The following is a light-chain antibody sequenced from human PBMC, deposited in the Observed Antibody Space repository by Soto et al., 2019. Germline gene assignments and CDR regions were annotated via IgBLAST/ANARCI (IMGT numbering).Light chain of an antibody. CDR3: QQYDNLPYT. CDR2: DAS. V-gene: IGKV1-33*01. Sequence: DIQMTQSPSSLSASVGDRVTITCQASHHISNYLSWYQQTPDKAPNLLIYDASNLETGVPSRFSGSGSGTDFTFTISSLXXXXXXTYYCQQYDNLPYTFGQGTKVEIK. J-gene: IGKJ2*01. CDR1: HHISNY.